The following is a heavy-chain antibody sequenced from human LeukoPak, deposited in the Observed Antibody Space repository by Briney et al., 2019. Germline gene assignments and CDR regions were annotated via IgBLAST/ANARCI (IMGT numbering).Heavy chain of an antibody. V-gene: IGHV3-23*01. J-gene: IGHJ4*02. D-gene: IGHD5-18*01. CDR1: GFTFSTYA. CDR2: ISGSGGGA. Sequence: GGSLRLSCAASGFTFSTYAMSWVRQAPGKGLEWVSAISGSGGGAYYADSVKGRFTISRDNSKNTLYLQMNSLRAEDTAVYYCAKRAYSNFDYWGQGTLVTVSS. CDR3: AKRAYSNFDY.